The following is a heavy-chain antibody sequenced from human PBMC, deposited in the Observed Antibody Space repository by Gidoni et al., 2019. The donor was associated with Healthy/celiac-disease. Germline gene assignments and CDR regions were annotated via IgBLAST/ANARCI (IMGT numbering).Heavy chain of an antibody. V-gene: IGHV3-53*01. D-gene: IGHD5-18*01. CDR2: SDSGGST. J-gene: IGHJ4*02. CDR1: GFTVSSNY. Sequence: EVQLVESGGGLLQPGGSLSLSCSASGFTVSSNYMSWVRQAPGKGLEWDSVSDSGGSTYYADSGKGRFNISRDKSKNTLYLQMNSRRAEDTAVDYCARGPNKAMGPEDYWGQGTLVTVSS. CDR3: ARGPNKAMGPEDY.